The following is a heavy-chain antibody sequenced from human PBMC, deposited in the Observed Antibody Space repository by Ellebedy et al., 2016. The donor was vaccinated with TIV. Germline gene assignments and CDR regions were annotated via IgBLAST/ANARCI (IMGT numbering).Heavy chain of an antibody. CDR3: ARGVGYCSGGSCWGNYYYGMDV. J-gene: IGHJ6*02. CDR1: GFSLSNARMG. CDR2: IFSNDEK. V-gene: IGHV2-26*01. D-gene: IGHD2-15*01. Sequence: SGPTLVXPTETLTLTRTVSGFSLSNARMGVSWIRQPPGKALEWLAHIFSNDEKSYSTSLKSRLTISKDTSKSQVVLTMTNMDPVDTATYYCARGVGYCSGGSCWGNYYYGMDVWGQGTTVTVSS.